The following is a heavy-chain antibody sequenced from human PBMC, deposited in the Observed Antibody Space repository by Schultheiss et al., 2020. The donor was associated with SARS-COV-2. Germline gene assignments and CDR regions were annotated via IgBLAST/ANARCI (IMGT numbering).Heavy chain of an antibody. J-gene: IGHJ5*02. CDR2: IYYSGST. CDR1: GGSISSYY. V-gene: IGHV4-59*08. D-gene: IGHD7-27*01. Sequence: SETLSLTCAVYGGSISSYYWSWIRQPPVKGLEWIGYIYYSGSTNYNPSLKSRVTISVDTSKNQFSLNLSSVTAADTAVYYCARHLNWAAGDWFDPWGQGTLVTVSS. CDR3: ARHLNWAAGDWFDP.